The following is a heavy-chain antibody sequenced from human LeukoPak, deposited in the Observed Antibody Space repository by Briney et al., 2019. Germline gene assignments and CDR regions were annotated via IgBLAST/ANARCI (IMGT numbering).Heavy chain of an antibody. V-gene: IGHV4-30-2*01. D-gene: IGHD3-22*01. J-gene: IGHJ3*02. Sequence: SQTLSLTCAVSGGSISSGGYSWSWIRQPPGKGLEWIGYIYHSGSTYYSPSLKSRVTISVDRSKNQFSLKLSSVTAADTAVYYCARSDDSSGYYYRPNDAFDIWGQGTMVTVSS. CDR2: IYHSGST. CDR1: GGSISSGGYS. CDR3: ARSDDSSGYYYRPNDAFDI.